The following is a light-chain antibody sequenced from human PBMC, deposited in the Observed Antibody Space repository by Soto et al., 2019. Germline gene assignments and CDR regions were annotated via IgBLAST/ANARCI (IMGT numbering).Light chain of an antibody. CDR3: SSYAGSNNLV. Sequence: QSVLTQPPSASGSPGQSVTISCTGTSSDVGRYNYVSWYQQTPGKAPKLLIYEVTKRPSGVPDRFSGSKSGNTASLTVSGLQAEDEGDYYCSSYAGSNNLVFGGGTKLTVL. V-gene: IGLV2-8*01. CDR2: EVT. J-gene: IGLJ3*02. CDR1: SSDVGRYNY.